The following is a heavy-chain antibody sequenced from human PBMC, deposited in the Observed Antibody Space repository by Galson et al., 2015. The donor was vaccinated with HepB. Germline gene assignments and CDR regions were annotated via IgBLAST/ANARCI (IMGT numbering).Heavy chain of an antibody. CDR3: ARVNSSWSSFIDH. Sequence: SLRLSCAASGFTVSTYWMSWVRQAPGKRLEWVANVNQDGSQKHYVDSVKGRFTISRDNAKNSLYLQVDSLRVEDTAVYYCARVNSSWSSFIDHWGQGTVVTVSS. J-gene: IGHJ4*02. CDR1: GFTVSTYW. V-gene: IGHV3-7*03. CDR2: VNQDGSQK. D-gene: IGHD6-6*01.